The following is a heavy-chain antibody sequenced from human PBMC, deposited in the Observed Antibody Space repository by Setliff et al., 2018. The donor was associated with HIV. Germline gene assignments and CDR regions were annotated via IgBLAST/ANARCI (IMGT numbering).Heavy chain of an antibody. D-gene: IGHD3-22*01. CDR1: GDTLTDYY. CDR3: ARDPYYRNYFDS. Sequence: ASVKVSCKASGDTLTDYYMHWVRQAPGQGLEWVGIMKPSGDNTDYAQKFQDRVIMTRDTSTSTVYMELSSLASEDTAIYYRARDPYYRNYFDSWGQGTLVTVSS. CDR2: MKPSGDNT. J-gene: IGHJ4*02. V-gene: IGHV1-46*01.